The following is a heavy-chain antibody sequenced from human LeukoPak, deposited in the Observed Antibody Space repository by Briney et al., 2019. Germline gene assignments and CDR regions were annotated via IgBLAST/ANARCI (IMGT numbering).Heavy chain of an antibody. D-gene: IGHD2-2*01. Sequence: ASVKVSCKASGYTFTSFGISWVRQAPGQGLEWMGRINPNSGDTNYAQKFQGRVTMTRDTSISTAYMELSRLRSDDTAVYYCARDYCSSTSCLFDYWGQGTLVTVSS. V-gene: IGHV1-2*06. CDR2: INPNSGDT. CDR3: ARDYCSSTSCLFDY. CDR1: GYTFTSFG. J-gene: IGHJ4*02.